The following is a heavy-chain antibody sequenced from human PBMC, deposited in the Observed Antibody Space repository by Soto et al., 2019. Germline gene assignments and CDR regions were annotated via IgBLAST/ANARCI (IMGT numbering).Heavy chain of an antibody. D-gene: IGHD3-10*01. J-gene: IGHJ4*02. CDR2: ISAYNGNT. CDR3: ARALDGSGSYYTDY. V-gene: IGHV1-18*01. CDR1: GYTFTSAG. Sequence: QVQLVQSGAEVKNPGTSVKVSCKTSGYTFTSAGISWVRQAPGQGLEWMGWISAYNGNTKYAQKVQGRVTMTTDTSTSTAYMELRSLTSDDTAVYYCARALDGSGSYYTDYWGQGTLVTVAA.